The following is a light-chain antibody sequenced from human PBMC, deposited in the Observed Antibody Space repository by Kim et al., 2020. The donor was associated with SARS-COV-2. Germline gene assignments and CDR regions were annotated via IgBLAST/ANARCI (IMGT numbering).Light chain of an antibody. J-gene: IGLJ2*01. CDR3: STYGGSNNVV. CDR1: SSDVGVYSY. CDR2: EDG. Sequence: QSALTQPPSASGSPGQSVTISCTGTSSDVGVYSYVSWYQQHPGKAPKLLIYEDGKRPSGVPDRFSGSKSGNTASLTVSGLHAEDEADYYCSTYGGSNNVVFGGGTQLTVL. V-gene: IGLV2-8*01.